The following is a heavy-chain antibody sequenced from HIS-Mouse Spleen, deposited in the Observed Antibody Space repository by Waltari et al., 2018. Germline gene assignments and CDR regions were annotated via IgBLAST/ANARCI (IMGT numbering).Heavy chain of an antibody. CDR2: ISWNSGSI. Sequence: EVQLVESGGGLVQHGRSLSLSCAASGFTFDDYAMHWVRQAPGKGLEWVSGISWNSGSIGYADSVKGRFTISRDNAKNSLYLQMNSLRAEDTALYYCAKDGRSLNYWGQGTLVTVSS. CDR1: GFTFDDYA. J-gene: IGHJ4*02. CDR3: AKDGRSLNY. V-gene: IGHV3-9*01.